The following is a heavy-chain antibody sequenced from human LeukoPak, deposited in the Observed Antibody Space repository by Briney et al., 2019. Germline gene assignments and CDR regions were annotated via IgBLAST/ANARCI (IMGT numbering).Heavy chain of an antibody. CDR2: TSGSGGST. CDR1: GSTFSNSA. V-gene: IGHV3-23*01. CDR3: AKDTQSMIVVPYYFDY. J-gene: IGHJ4*02. Sequence: GGSLRLSCAASGSTFSNSAMSWVRQAPGKGLEWVSATSGSGGSTYYADSVKGRFTISRDNSKNTLYLHMNTLRAEDTAVYYCAKDTQSMIVVPYYFDYWGQGTLVTVSS. D-gene: IGHD3-22*01.